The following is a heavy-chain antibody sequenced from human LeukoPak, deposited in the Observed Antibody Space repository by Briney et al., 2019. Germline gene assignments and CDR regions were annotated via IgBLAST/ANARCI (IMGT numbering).Heavy chain of an antibody. CDR1: DASISGYY. CDR3: ARVVWSSYYFDY. D-gene: IGHD2-21*01. CDR2: IYYSGST. V-gene: IGHV4-59*01. J-gene: IGHJ4*02. Sequence: PSETLSLTCTVSDASISGYYWSWIRQPPGKGLEWIGYIYYSGSTNYNPSLKSRVTISVDTSKNQFSLKLSSVTAADTAVYYCARVVWSSYYFDYWGQGTLVTVSS.